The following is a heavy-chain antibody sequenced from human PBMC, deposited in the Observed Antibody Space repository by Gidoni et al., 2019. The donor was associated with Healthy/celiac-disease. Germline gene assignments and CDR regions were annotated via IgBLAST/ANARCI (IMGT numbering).Heavy chain of an antibody. CDR2: IYYSGST. Sequence: QLQLQASGPGLVKPSETLSLTCTVSGGSISSSSYYWGWIRQPPGKGLEWIGSIYYSGSTYYNPSLKSRVTISVDTSKNQFSLKLSSVTAADTAVYYCARLGRIAAQGMLPDYWGQGTLVTVSS. CDR3: ARLGRIAAQGMLPDY. D-gene: IGHD6-13*01. CDR1: GGSISSSSYY. J-gene: IGHJ4*02. V-gene: IGHV4-39*01.